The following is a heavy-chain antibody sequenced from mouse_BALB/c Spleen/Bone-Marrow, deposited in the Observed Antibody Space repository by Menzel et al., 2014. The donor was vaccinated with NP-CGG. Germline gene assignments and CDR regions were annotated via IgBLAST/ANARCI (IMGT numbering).Heavy chain of an antibody. CDR2: IYPGSGST. Sequence: VQLVESGPELVKPGASVKMSCKASGYTFTDYVISWVKQRTGQGLEWIGEIYPGSGSTYYNEKFKGKATLTADKSSNTAYMQLSSLTSEDSAAYFCARDYYGSSGAMDYWGQGTSVTVSS. J-gene: IGHJ4*01. CDR1: GYTFTDYV. V-gene: IGHV1-77*01. D-gene: IGHD1-1*01. CDR3: ARDYYGSSGAMDY.